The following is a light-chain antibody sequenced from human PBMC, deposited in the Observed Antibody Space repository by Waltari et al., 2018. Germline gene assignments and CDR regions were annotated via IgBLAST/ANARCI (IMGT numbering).Light chain of an antibody. Sequence: DVQMTQSPSSLSASVGDRVTITCRASQSVSYYLNWYQQKAGQAPKLLIYVASSLETGVPSRFSGSGSGTDFTLTISNLQPEDFATYLGQQTYNAPLTFGGGTKVEIK. V-gene: IGKV1-39*01. CDR1: QSVSYY. J-gene: IGKJ4*01. CDR3: QQTYNAPLT. CDR2: VAS.